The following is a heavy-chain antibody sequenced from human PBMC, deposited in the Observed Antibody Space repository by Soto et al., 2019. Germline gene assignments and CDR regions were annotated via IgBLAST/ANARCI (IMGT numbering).Heavy chain of an antibody. CDR3: ASERKEVRGNNRFDP. Sequence: PSETLSLTCAVSGGSISGGGYSWSWIRQPPGKGLEWIGYIYHSGSTYYNPSLKSRVTISVDRSKNQFSLKLSSVTAADTAVYYCASERKEVRGNNRFDPWGQGTLVTVSS. D-gene: IGHD3-10*01. V-gene: IGHV4-30-2*01. CDR2: IYHSGST. J-gene: IGHJ5*02. CDR1: GGSISGGGYS.